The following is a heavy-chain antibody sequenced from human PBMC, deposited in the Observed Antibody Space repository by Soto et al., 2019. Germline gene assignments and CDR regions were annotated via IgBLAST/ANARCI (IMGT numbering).Heavy chain of an antibody. V-gene: IGHV3-15*01. D-gene: IGHD3-9*01. CDR3: AKDLGYFDWLLSSDGMDV. CDR2: IKSKTDGGTT. J-gene: IGHJ6*02. Sequence: PGGSLRLSCAASGFTFSNALMSWVRQAPGKGLEWVGRIKSKTDGGTTDYAAPVKGRFTISRDDSKNTLYLQMNSLRAEDTAVYYCAKDLGYFDWLLSSDGMDVWGQGTTVTVSS. CDR1: GFTFSNAL.